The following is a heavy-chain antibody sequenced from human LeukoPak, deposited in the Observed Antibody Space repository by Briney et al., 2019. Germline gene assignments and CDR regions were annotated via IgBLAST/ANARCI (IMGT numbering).Heavy chain of an antibody. CDR2: ISGSGGST. D-gene: IGHD3-10*01. CDR1: GFTFSSYV. Sequence: GGSLRLSCAASGFTFSSYVMSWVRQAPGKGLEWVSAISGSGGSTSYADSVKGRFTISIDGSETTLYLQMKRLRPAATAVYDCARRFAPRRNDAFDIWGQGTMVSVCS. J-gene: IGHJ3*02. V-gene: IGHV3-23*01. CDR3: ARRFAPRRNDAFDI.